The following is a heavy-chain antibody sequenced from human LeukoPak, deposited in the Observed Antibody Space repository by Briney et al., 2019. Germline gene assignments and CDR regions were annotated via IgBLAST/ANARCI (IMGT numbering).Heavy chain of an antibody. CDR1: GFTFISSG. CDR2: ISGSGGTT. Sequence: GGALRLSCAASGFTFISSGMNWVCQAPGKGVEWVSGISGSGGTTYYADSVTVRFTISRDNSKTSLSLKVSSLRAEDTAVYYCAKTTGYYSGGGQGPLVTV. V-gene: IGHV3-23*01. J-gene: IGHJ4*02. D-gene: IGHD3-22*01. CDR3: AKTTGYYSG.